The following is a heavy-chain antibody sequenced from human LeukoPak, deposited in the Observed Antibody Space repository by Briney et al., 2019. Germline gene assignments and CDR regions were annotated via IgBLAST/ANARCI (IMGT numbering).Heavy chain of an antibody. CDR3: ARGRVSYDSSGYYARFLDY. V-gene: IGHV4-34*01. D-gene: IGHD3-22*01. J-gene: IGHJ4*02. Sequence: SETLSLTCAAYGGSFSGYYWSWIRQPPGKGLEWIGEINHSGSTNYNPFLKSRVTISVDTSKNQFSLKLSSVTAADTAVYYCARGRVSYDSSGYYARFLDYWGQGTLVTVSS. CDR2: INHSGST. CDR1: GGSFSGYY.